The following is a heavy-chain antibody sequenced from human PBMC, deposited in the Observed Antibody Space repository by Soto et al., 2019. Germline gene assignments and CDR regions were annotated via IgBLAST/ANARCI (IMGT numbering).Heavy chain of an antibody. CDR1: GFTFSSYA. Sequence: QVQLVESGGGVVQPGRSLRLSCAASGFTFSSYAMHWVRQAPGKGLEWVAVISYDGSNKYYADSVKGRFTISRDNSKNTLYLQMNSLRAEDTAVYYCARGDYRGYWGQGTLVTVSS. CDR2: ISYDGSNK. D-gene: IGHD4-4*01. CDR3: ARGDYRGY. J-gene: IGHJ4*02. V-gene: IGHV3-30-3*01.